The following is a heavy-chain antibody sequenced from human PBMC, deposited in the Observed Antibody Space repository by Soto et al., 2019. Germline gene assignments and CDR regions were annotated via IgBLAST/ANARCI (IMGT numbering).Heavy chain of an antibody. CDR1: GGSISTVGHY. V-gene: IGHV4-31*03. Sequence: PSETLSLTCSVSGGSISTVGHYWTWIRQPPGKGLEWIGSIYHTGSTYYSKSLRSRLTMSVDTSKSQFSLRLSSVTAADTAVYYCARAYYYYGMDVWGQGTTVTVS. J-gene: IGHJ6*02. CDR3: ARAYYYYGMDV. CDR2: IYHTGST.